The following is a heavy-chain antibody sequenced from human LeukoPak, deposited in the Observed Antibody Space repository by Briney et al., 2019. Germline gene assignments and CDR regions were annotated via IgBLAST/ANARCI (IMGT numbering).Heavy chain of an antibody. CDR3: ARGLSAQRNRWYFDL. CDR2: IYYSGST. J-gene: IGHJ2*01. D-gene: IGHD1-14*01. V-gene: IGHV4-59*01. CDR1: GGSISSYY. Sequence: PSETLSLTCTVSGGSISSYYWSWIRQPPGKGLEWIGYIYYSGSTNYNPSLKSRVTISVDTSKNQFSLKLSSVTAADTAVYYCARGLSAQRNRWYFDLWGRGTLVTVSS.